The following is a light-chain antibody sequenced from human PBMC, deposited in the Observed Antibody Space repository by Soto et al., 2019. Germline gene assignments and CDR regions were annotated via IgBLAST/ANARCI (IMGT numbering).Light chain of an antibody. V-gene: IGKV2-28*01. J-gene: IGKJ5*01. Sequence: EIVMTQSPLTLPVTPGEPASISCRSSQSLPYNNTYNYLDWYVQKPGQSPQPLIYFGSNRAPEVPDRFSGSGSGTDFTLKINSVEAEDVGTYYCMEDLQSLTFGQGTRLEIQ. CDR3: MEDLQSLT. CDR1: QSLPYNNTYNY. CDR2: FGS.